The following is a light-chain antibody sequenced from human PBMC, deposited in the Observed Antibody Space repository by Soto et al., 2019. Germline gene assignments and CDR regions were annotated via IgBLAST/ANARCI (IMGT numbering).Light chain of an antibody. J-gene: IGKJ1*01. V-gene: IGKV1-12*01. CDR3: QQANSFPRT. Sequence: DLPMTQSPSSVSASVGDRVTITCRASQDVSSWLAWYQQRPGKAPKLLIYAASSLQSGVPSRFSGSGSGTDFTLTISSLQPEDFATYYCQQANSFPRTFGQGTKVEIK. CDR1: QDVSSW. CDR2: AAS.